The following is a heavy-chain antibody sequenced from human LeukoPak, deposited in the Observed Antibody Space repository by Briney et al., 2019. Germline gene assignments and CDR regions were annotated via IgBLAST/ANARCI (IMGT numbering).Heavy chain of an antibody. CDR2: INSDGSST. D-gene: IGHD2-15*01. J-gene: IGHJ4*02. CDR1: GFTFSRYW. V-gene: IGHV3-74*01. CDR3: ARSPYDCSGSSCYPDYFDY. Sequence: GGSLRLSCAASGFTFSRYWMHWVRQAPGKGLVWVSRINSDGSSTSYADSVKGRFTISRDNAKNTLYLQMSSLRAEDTAVYYCARSPYDCSGSSCYPDYFDYWGQGTLVTVSS.